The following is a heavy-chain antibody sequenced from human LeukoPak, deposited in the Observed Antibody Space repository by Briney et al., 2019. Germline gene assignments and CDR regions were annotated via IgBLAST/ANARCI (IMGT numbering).Heavy chain of an antibody. Sequence: KTSETLSLTCTVSGYSISSGYYWSWIRQPPGKGLEWIGEINHSGSTNYNPFLKSRVTISVDTSKNQFSLKLSSVTAADTAVYYCARHVVNAGTEYYYYYMDVWGKGTTVTISS. CDR2: INHSGST. CDR3: ARHVVNAGTEYYYYYMDV. D-gene: IGHD2-21*01. CDR1: GYSISSGYY. J-gene: IGHJ6*03. V-gene: IGHV4-38-2*02.